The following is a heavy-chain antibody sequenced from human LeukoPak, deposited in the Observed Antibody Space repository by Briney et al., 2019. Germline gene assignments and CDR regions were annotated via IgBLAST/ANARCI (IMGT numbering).Heavy chain of an antibody. Sequence: GGSLRLSCAASGFTFSSYWMHWVRQAPGKGLMWMSHINTDGSGTRYADSVKGRFTISRDNAKNRLYLQMNSLRAEDTAVYYCVRDIAAADDYRGKGILVTVSS. J-gene: IGHJ4*02. D-gene: IGHD6-13*01. CDR1: GFTFSSYW. V-gene: IGHV3-74*01. CDR3: VRDIAAADDY. CDR2: INTDGSGT.